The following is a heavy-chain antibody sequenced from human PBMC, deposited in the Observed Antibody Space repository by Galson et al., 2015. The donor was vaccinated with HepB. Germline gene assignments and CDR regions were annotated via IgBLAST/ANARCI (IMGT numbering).Heavy chain of an antibody. V-gene: IGHV3-23*01. CDR3: AKDLLWFGESPDAFDI. CDR1: GFTFSSYA. CDR2: ISGSGGST. Sequence: SLRLSCAASGFTFSSYAMSWVRQAPGKGLEWVSAISGSGGSTYYADSVKGRFTISRDNSKNTLYLQMNSLRAEDTAVYYCAKDLLWFGESPDAFDIWGQGTMVTVSS. J-gene: IGHJ3*02. D-gene: IGHD3-10*01.